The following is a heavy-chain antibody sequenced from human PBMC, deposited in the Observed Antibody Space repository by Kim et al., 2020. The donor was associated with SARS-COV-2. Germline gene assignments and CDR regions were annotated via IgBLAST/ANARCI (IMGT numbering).Heavy chain of an antibody. J-gene: IGHJ6*02. CDR1: GFTVSSNY. Sequence: GGSLRLSCAASGFTVSSNYMSWVRQAPGKGLEWVSVIYSGGSTYYSDSVKGRFTISRDNSKNTLYLQMNSLRAEDAPVYYCSAHYDGAGSYLGYYYYYGMDVWGQGTTVTVSS. D-gene: IGHD3-10*01. CDR3: SAHYDGAGSYLGYYYYYGMDV. CDR2: IYSGGST. V-gene: IGHV3-66*01.